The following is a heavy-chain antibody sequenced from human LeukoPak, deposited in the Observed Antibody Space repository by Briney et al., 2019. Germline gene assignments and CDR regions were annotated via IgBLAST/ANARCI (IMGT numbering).Heavy chain of an antibody. D-gene: IGHD6-19*01. J-gene: IGHJ4*02. Sequence: EASVKVSCKASGYNFIGYYMFWLRQAPGQGLEWMGRINPNSGGTNYAQKFLGRVTMTRDTSITTAYMELSSLRSDDTAVYYCARDLPSPGISVADDYWGQETLVTVSS. CDR3: ARDLPSPGISVADDY. CDR2: INPNSGGT. V-gene: IGHV1-2*06. CDR1: GYNFIGYY.